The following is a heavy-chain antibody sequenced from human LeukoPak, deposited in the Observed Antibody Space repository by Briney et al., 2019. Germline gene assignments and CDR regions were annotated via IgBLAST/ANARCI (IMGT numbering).Heavy chain of an antibody. V-gene: IGHV1-69*13. Sequence: ASVKVSCKASGYTFTNYGLSWVRQAPGQGLEWMGGIIPIFGTANYAQKFQGRVTITADESTSTAYMELSSLRSEDTAVYYCARDGSMAAAGKPWSWMDVWGKGTTVTVSS. CDR1: GYTFTNYG. CDR3: ARDGSMAAAGKPWSWMDV. CDR2: IIPIFGTA. D-gene: IGHD6-13*01. J-gene: IGHJ6*04.